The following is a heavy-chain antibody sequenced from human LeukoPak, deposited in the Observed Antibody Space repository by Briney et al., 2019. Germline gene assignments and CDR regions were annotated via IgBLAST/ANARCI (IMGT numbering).Heavy chain of an antibody. V-gene: IGHV3-7*01. D-gene: IGHD3-9*01. CDR1: GFTFSSYW. CDR3: TRDDWD. J-gene: IGHJ4*02. CDR2: IKKDGSEK. Sequence: GGSLRVSCAASGFTFSSYWMSWDRQAPGKGLEWVANIKKDGSEKYYVDSVKGRFTISRDNVKNSLYLQMNSLRAEDTAVYYCTRDDWDWGQGTLVTVSS.